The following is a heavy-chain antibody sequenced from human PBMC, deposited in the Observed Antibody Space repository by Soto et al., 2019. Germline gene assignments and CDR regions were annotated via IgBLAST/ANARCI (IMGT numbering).Heavy chain of an antibody. Sequence: SETLSLTCRVYSGSFTAYNWHWVRQPPGKGLEWIGDINHGGSTNYIPSLKSRVTISVDASINEFSLKVHSVTAADTAVYYCARSWSSLVTNFDSWGQGTLVTVSS. CDR2: INHGGST. D-gene: IGHD3-3*02. CDR1: SGSFTAYN. J-gene: IGHJ4*02. V-gene: IGHV4-34*01. CDR3: ARSWSSLVTNFDS.